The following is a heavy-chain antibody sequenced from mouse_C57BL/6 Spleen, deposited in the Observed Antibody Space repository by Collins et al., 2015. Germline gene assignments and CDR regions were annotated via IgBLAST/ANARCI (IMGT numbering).Heavy chain of an antibody. D-gene: IGHD1-1*01. J-gene: IGHJ4*01. Sequence: NYNGKFKGKATLTADKSSSTAYMQLSSLTSEDSAVYFCARGIPLLLRYGAMDYWGQGTSVTVSS. CDR3: ARGIPLLLRYGAMDY. V-gene: IGHV1-82*01.